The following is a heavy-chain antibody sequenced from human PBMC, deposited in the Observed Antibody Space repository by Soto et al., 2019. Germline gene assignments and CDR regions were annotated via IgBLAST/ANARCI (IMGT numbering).Heavy chain of an antibody. CDR2: VFHTGNT. Sequence: SETLSLTCAVSGDSISSSVWWTWVRQPPGKGLEWIGEVFHTGNTYYNPSLKSRLTMSVDKSRNEFSLKLTSVTAADTAIYYCARKAWVRFDYWGQGALVTVYS. CDR3: ARKAWVRFDY. V-gene: IGHV4-4*02. CDR1: GDSISSSVW. D-gene: IGHD7-27*01. J-gene: IGHJ4*02.